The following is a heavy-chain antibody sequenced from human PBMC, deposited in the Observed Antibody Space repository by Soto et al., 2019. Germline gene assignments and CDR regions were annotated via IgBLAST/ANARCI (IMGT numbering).Heavy chain of an antibody. D-gene: IGHD2-15*01. V-gene: IGHV1-18*04. Sequence: QRACKAAGYGITGDVSSCGLLDPGQRLEWMGWIRTYNGHTEYAQKLQSRLTLTTDTSTSTAFMELSNLRSDDTAVDFCAWGGSGNDTGRGFAGTLDVWGQGTTVTVSS. CDR3: AWGGSGNDTGRGFAGTLDV. CDR2: IRTYNGHT. J-gene: IGHJ6*02. CDR1: GYGITGDV.